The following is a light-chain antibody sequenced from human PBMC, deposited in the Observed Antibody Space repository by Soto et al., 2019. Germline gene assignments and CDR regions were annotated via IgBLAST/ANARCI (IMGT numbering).Light chain of an antibody. CDR2: GAS. V-gene: IGKV3-15*01. CDR1: QSVHSN. J-gene: IGKJ1*01. CDR3: QQYNNWPRK. Sequence: EIVMTQSPATLSVSPGERATLSCRASQSVHSNLAWYQQKPGQAPRLLIHGASTRATDFPDRFSGSGSGTQFTLTISGLQSEDFAVYYCQQYNNWPRKFGQGTKWIS.